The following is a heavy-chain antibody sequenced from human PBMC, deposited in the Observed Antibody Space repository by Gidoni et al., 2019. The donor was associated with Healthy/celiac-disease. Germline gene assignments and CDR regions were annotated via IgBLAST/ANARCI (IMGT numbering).Heavy chain of an antibody. D-gene: IGHD4-17*01. J-gene: IGHJ4*02. CDR1: GFTFTRYW. V-gene: IGHV3-7*03. CDR3: AREVDYGDHIDY. CDR2: INHDGSEK. Sequence: ELHLVESGGGLVQPGWSLSLSCAASGFTFTRYWLTWVRQAPGKGMEWVANINHDGSEKKYVDSGRARFTISRDNAKSSVFLQMNSLSVDDTAVYYCAREVDYGDHIDYWGQGTLVTVSS.